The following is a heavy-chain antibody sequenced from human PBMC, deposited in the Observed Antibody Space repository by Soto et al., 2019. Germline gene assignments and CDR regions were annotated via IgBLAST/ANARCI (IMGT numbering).Heavy chain of an antibody. J-gene: IGHJ4*02. CDR3: ARRRYYDSSGYPPRFDY. D-gene: IGHD3-22*01. CDR2: IYYSGST. Sequence: SETLSLTCTVSGGSISSYYWSWIRQPPGKGLKWIGYIYYSGSTNYNPSLKSRVTISVDTSKNQFSLKLSSVTAADTAVYYCARRRYYDSSGYPPRFDYWGQGTLVTVS. V-gene: IGHV4-59*08. CDR1: GGSISSYY.